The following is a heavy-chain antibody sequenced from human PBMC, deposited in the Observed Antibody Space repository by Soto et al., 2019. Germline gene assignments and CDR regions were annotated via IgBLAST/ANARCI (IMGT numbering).Heavy chain of an antibody. CDR2: INHSGST. D-gene: IGHD3-22*01. J-gene: IGHJ3*02. Sequence: SETLSLTCAVYGGSFSGYYWSWIRQPPGKGLEWIGEINHSGSTNYNPSLKSRVTISVDTSKNQFSLKLSSVTAADTAVYYCARDRGDDKSGYYYSPDAFNIWGQGTMVTVSS. V-gene: IGHV4-34*01. CDR3: ARDRGDDKSGYYYSPDAFNI. CDR1: GGSFSGYY.